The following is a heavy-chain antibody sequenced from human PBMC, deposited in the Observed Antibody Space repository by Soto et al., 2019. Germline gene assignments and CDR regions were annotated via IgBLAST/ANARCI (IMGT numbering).Heavy chain of an antibody. V-gene: IGHV4-39*01. J-gene: IGHJ4*02. Sequence: QLQLQESGPGLVKPSETLSLTCTVSDGSISSSSYYWGWVRQPPGKGLEWIGSIYYSGSTYYNPPLKSRVTVSGDTSKNQFSLKLTSVTAADTAVYYCATTVTTILYFDYWGQGILVTVSS. CDR1: DGSISSSSYY. D-gene: IGHD4-17*01. CDR3: ATTVTTILYFDY. CDR2: IYYSGST.